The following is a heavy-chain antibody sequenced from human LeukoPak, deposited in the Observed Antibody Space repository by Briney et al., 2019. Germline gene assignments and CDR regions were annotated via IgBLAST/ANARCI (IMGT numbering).Heavy chain of an antibody. Sequence: GGSLRLSCAASGFSFSSYSMKWVRQAPGKGLEWVSSISSSSSYIYYADSVKGRFTISRDNAKNSLYLQMNSLRAEDTAVYYCARTLGPHDAFDIWGQGTMVTVSS. CDR3: ARTLGPHDAFDI. CDR2: ISSSSSYI. V-gene: IGHV3-21*04. CDR1: GFSFSSYS. J-gene: IGHJ3*02. D-gene: IGHD7-27*01.